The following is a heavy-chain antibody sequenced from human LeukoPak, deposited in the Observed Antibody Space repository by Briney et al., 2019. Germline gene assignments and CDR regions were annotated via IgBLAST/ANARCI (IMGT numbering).Heavy chain of an antibody. J-gene: IGHJ6*02. CDR3: ASKYGDNGRSLYGMDV. CDR1: DGSISSYY. Sequence: SETLSLTCTVSDGSISSYYWTWIRQPPGKGLEWIGYIYYSASTKYNPSPKSRVTISVDTSKNQLSLKLSSVTAADTAVYYCASKYGDNGRSLYGMDVWGQGTTVTVSS. CDR2: IYYSAST. D-gene: IGHD4-17*01. V-gene: IGHV4-59*08.